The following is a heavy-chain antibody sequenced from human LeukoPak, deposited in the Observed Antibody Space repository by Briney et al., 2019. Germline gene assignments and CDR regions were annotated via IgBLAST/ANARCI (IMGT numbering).Heavy chain of an antibody. D-gene: IGHD1-26*01. J-gene: IGHJ5*02. Sequence: PSETLSLTCTVSGGSISSYYWSWIRQPPGKGLDWIGYIDYSGSTNYNPSLKSRVTISVDTSKNQFSLSLSSVISADTAEYYCARSGPSGSYYNWFDPWGQGTLVTVSS. CDR1: GGSISSYY. CDR2: IDYSGST. CDR3: ARSGPSGSYYNWFDP. V-gene: IGHV4-59*01.